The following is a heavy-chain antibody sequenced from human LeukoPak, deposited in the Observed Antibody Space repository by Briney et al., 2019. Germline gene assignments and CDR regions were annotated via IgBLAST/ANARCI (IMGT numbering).Heavy chain of an antibody. Sequence: GGSLRLSCAASGFTFSDTWMTWVRQAPGKELECVGFIQSKTDDGTTDSATPVKGRFTVSRDDSKNTLYLQMSSLKTEDTAVYYCTTWSSQFDYWGQGTLVTVSS. J-gene: IGHJ4*02. CDR3: TTWSSQFDY. D-gene: IGHD6-6*01. CDR2: IQSKTDDGTT. CDR1: GFTFSDTW. V-gene: IGHV3-15*01.